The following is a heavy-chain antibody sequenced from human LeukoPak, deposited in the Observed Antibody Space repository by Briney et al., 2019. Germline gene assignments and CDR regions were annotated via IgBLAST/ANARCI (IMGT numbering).Heavy chain of an antibody. CDR2: INHSGST. Sequence: PSETLSLTCAVYGVSFSGYYWSWIRQPPGKGLEWIGEINHSGSTNDNPSLKSRITISVDTSNNQFSLKLSSVTAADTAVYYCARGSVVVVAAIRWFDPWGQGTLVTVSS. CDR3: ARGSVVVVAAIRWFDP. V-gene: IGHV4-34*01. J-gene: IGHJ5*02. D-gene: IGHD2-15*01. CDR1: GVSFSGYY.